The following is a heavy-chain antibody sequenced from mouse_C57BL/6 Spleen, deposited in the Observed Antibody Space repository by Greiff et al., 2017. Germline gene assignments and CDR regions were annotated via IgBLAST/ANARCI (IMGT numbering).Heavy chain of an antibody. CDR2: IYPSDSET. CDR3: AREDSSFYFDY. J-gene: IGHJ2*01. Sequence: QVQLQQSGAELVRPGSSVKLSCKASGYTFTSYWMDWVKQRPGQGLEWIGNIYPSDSETHYNQKFKDKATLTVDKSSSTAYMQLSSLTSEDSAVYYCAREDSSFYFDYWGQGTTLTVSS. D-gene: IGHD1-1*01. CDR1: GYTFTSYW. V-gene: IGHV1-61*01.